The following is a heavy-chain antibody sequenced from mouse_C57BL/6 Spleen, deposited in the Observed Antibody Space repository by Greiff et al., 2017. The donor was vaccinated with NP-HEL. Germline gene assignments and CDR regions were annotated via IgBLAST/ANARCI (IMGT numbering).Heavy chain of an antibody. Sequence: VMLVESGPGLVQPSQSLSITCTVSGFSLTSYGVHWFRQSPGKGLEWLGVIWSGGSTAYNAAFISRLSIRKDNSKSQVFFKMNGLQADDTAIYYCASSSSYAMDYWGQGTSVTVSS. V-gene: IGHV2-2*01. D-gene: IGHD1-1*01. CDR2: IWSGGST. CDR1: GFSLTSYG. J-gene: IGHJ4*01. CDR3: ASSSSYAMDY.